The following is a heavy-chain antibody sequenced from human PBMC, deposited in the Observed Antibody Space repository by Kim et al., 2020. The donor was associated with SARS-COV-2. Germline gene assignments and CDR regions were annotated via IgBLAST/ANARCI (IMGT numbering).Heavy chain of an antibody. D-gene: IGHD3-10*01. CDR3: ARRDGSAHPWYNWFDP. Sequence: SETLSLTCTVSGGSISSYYWSWIRQPPGKGLEWIGYIYYSGSTNYNPSLKSRVTISVDTSKNQFSLKLSSVTAADTAVYYCARRDGSAHPWYNWFDPWGQGTLVTVSS. V-gene: IGHV4-59*08. CDR2: IYYSGST. J-gene: IGHJ5*02. CDR1: GGSISSYY.